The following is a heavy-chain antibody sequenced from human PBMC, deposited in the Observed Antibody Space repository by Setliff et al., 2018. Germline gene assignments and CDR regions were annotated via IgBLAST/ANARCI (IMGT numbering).Heavy chain of an antibody. D-gene: IGHD3-22*01. J-gene: IGHJ4*02. CDR1: GDTFSTYS. CDR3: ARDTRDKYDSSGYYLSLDS. Sequence: SVKVSCKASGDTFSTYSLSWVRQAPGQGLEWMGGIIPLFGTTKYAQKFQDRITITADEVARTAYMELSTLRSEDTAVYYCARDTRDKYDSSGYYLSLDSWGQGSLVTAPQ. CDR2: IIPLFGTT. V-gene: IGHV1-69*13.